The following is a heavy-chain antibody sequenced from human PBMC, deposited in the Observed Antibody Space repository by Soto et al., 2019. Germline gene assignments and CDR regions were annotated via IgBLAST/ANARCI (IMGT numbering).Heavy chain of an antibody. J-gene: IGHJ4*02. CDR2: ISSSGSFK. CDR3: ARDPPTGTTLEWADS. Sequence: EVQLVESGGGLVKPGGSLRLSCAASGFSFSSDSVGWVRQAPGKGLEWVSSISSSGSFKNYADSVKGRFTISRDNAKNSLYLLLSGLKEEDTAVYYCARDPPTGTTLEWADSWGQGTLVTVSS. D-gene: IGHD1-7*01. V-gene: IGHV3-21*01. CDR1: GFSFSSDS.